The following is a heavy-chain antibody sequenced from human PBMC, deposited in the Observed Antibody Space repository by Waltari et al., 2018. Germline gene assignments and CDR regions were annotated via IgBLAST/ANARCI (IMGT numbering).Heavy chain of an antibody. CDR1: GVSLRSYA. CDR3: AKDLLYCAGNNCYRGFDY. D-gene: IGHD2-2*02. J-gene: IGHJ4*02. V-gene: IGHV3-23*01. Sequence: EVQLLESGGGLVQPGGSLRLSCAASGVSLRSYAMSWVRQAPGKGLEGVTAISASGGNTYYADSVRGRFTISRDTSKNSLYLQMNSLRAEDTALYYCAKDLLYCAGNNCYRGFDYWGQGTLVTVSS. CDR2: ISASGGNT.